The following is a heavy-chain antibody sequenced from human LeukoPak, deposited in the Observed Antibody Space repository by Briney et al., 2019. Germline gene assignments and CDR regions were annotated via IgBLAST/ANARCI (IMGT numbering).Heavy chain of an antibody. J-gene: IGHJ4*02. Sequence: GGSLRLSCAASGFTFSSYAMSWVRQAPGKELEWVSAISGSGGSTYYADSVKGRFTISRDNSKNTLYLQMNSLRAEDTVVYYCARKSTAARLDDYWGQGTLVTVSS. V-gene: IGHV3-23*01. CDR1: GFTFSSYA. D-gene: IGHD6-13*01. CDR3: ARKSTAARLDDY. CDR2: ISGSGGST.